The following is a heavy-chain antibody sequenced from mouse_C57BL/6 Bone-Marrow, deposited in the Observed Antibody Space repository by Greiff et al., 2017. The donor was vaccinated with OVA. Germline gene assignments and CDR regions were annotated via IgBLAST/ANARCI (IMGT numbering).Heavy chain of an antibody. CDR1: GYTFTSYW. CDR2: IDPSDSET. Sequence: QVHVKQPGAELVRPGSSVKLSCKASGYTFTSYWMHWVKQRPIQGLEWIGNIDPSDSETHYNQKFKDKATLTVDKSSSTAYMQLSSLTSEDSAVYDCELYYGDDWGQGTTLTVSS. D-gene: IGHD4-1*01. J-gene: IGHJ2*01. V-gene: IGHV1-52*01. CDR3: ELYYGDD.